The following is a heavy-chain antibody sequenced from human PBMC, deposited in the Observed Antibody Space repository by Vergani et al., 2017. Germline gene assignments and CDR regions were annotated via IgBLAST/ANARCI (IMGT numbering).Heavy chain of an antibody. V-gene: IGHV4-59*01. CDR1: GAAIKDFY. CDR2: VYYTGST. Sequence: QVQLQESGPGLVKPSETLSLTCTVSGAAIKDFYWSWFRQPPGKGLEWIGYVYYTGSTTYNPSLKSRVTISVDTSNNQFSLRMTSLTAADTATYYCARDRDLYCRSTTSCHNWFDPWGQGSLVTVSS. D-gene: IGHD2/OR15-2a*01. J-gene: IGHJ5*02. CDR3: ARDRDLYCRSTTSCHNWFDP.